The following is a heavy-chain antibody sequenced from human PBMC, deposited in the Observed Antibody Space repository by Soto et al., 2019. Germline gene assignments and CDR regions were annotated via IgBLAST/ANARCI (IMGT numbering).Heavy chain of an antibody. Sequence: EVPVVDSGGGLVQPGGSLRLSCTASGVYVSNYYMSWFRQAPGKGLEWVSVIYRGGAIYYADYVQGRFTTSRDISRNSLDLQMNSLRVDDTAVYYCARDRRDGDTLWGQGVVVTVSS. D-gene: IGHD5-18*01. CDR2: IYRGGAI. CDR3: ARDRRDGDTL. J-gene: IGHJ4*02. CDR1: GVYVSNYY. V-gene: IGHV3-66*01.